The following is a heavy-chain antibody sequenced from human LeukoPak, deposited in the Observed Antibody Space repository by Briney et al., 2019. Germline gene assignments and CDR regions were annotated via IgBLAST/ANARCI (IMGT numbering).Heavy chain of an antibody. Sequence: PWETLSLTCGVLGGSFRGSYWGWIRKPPGKGLEGWGEINHSGSINYHTPLMRRVPISVDTCKNQLPLQLSSVHAADTAVYYCARVRTYDYVRDYFDHWRQGTLVTVSS. D-gene: IGHD5-12*01. CDR2: INHSGSI. CDR3: ARVRTYDYVRDYFDH. V-gene: IGHV4-34*01. J-gene: IGHJ4*02. CDR1: GGSFRGSY.